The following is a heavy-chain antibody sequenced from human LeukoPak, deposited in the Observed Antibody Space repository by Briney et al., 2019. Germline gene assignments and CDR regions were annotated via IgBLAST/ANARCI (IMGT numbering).Heavy chain of an antibody. D-gene: IGHD4-17*01. V-gene: IGHV3-23*01. CDR2: VSENGRA. CDR3: TKRLGDYFDY. J-gene: IGHJ4*02. Sequence: PGGSLRLSCAASGFTFSSYAMSWVRQAPGKGPGWVSFVSENGRAAYADSVKGRFTISRDNSRNTLYLQMSSLRAEDTALYYCTKRLGDYFDYWGQGTLVTVSS. CDR1: GFTFSSYA.